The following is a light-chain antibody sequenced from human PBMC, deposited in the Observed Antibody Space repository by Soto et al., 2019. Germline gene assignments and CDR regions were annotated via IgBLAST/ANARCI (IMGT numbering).Light chain of an antibody. J-gene: IGKJ4*01. CDR2: RAS. V-gene: IGKV1-5*03. Sequence: DIQLTQSPSTLSASVGDRVTITCRASQSLSDWLAWYQQIPGTAPKLLIYRASSLDDGVPSRFSGSGSGTEFTLTISSLQPDDFATYYCQQYETCPLTFGGGTKMEIK. CDR3: QQYETCPLT. CDR1: QSLSDW.